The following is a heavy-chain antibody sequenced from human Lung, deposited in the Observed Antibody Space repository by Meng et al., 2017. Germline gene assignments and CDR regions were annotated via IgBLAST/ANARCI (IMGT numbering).Heavy chain of an antibody. V-gene: IGHV4-34*01. CDR1: GGSFSDYY. J-gene: IGHJ4*02. D-gene: IGHD4-11*01. CDR3: ARGPTTMAHDFDY. CDR2: IKHSGST. Sequence: GQLERWGAGLVKPSETLSLTCVVSGGSFSDYYWSWIRQPPGKGREWIGEIKHSGSTNYNPSRESRATISVDTSQNNLSLKLSSVTAADSAVYYCARGPTTMAHDFDYWGQGTLVTVSS.